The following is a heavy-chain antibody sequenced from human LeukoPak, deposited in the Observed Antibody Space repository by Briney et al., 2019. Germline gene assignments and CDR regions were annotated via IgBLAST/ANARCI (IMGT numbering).Heavy chain of an antibody. CDR1: GGSFSGYY. D-gene: IGHD2-2*01. J-gene: IGHJ6*04. Sequence: SETLSLTCAVYGGSFSGYYWSWIRQPPGKGLEWIGEINHSGSTNYNPSLKSRVTISVDTSKNQFSLKLSSVTAADTAVYYCASGGGCSSTNCHPAYYYGMDVWGKGTTVTVSS. CDR2: INHSGST. CDR3: ASGGGCSSTNCHPAYYYGMDV. V-gene: IGHV4-34*01.